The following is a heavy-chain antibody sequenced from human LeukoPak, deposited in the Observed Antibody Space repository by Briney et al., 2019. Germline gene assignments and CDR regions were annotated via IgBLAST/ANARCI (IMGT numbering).Heavy chain of an antibody. V-gene: IGHV4-61*02. CDR1: GGSISSGSYY. CDR3: ARGAPAIFGVVNWFDP. Sequence: SSETLSLTCTVSGGSISSGSYYWSWIRQPAGKGLEWIVRIYTSGSTNYNPSLKSRVTISVDTSKNQFSLKLSSVTAADTAVYYCARGAPAIFGVVNWFDPWGQGTLVTVSS. D-gene: IGHD3-3*01. CDR2: IYTSGST. J-gene: IGHJ5*02.